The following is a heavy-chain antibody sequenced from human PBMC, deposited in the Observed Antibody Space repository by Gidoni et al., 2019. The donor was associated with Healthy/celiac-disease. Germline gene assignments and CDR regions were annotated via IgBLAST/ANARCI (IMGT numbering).Heavy chain of an antibody. CDR2: IYYSGST. CDR3: ARQGYGDYVAY. D-gene: IGHD4-17*01. Sequence: QLQLQESGPGLVKPSETLSLTCTVAGGAINGSSDYWGWVRQPPGKGLEWIGSIYYSGSTSYNPSLKSRVTISVDTSKNQFSLKLRSVTAADTAVYYCARQGYGDYVAYWGQGTLVTVSS. J-gene: IGHJ4*02. CDR1: GGAINGSSDY. V-gene: IGHV4-39*01.